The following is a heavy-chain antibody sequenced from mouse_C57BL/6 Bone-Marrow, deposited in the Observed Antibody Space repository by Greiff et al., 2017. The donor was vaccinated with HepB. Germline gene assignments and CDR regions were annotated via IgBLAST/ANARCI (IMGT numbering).Heavy chain of an antibody. CDR3: AKERDYYGSSSYWYFDV. Sequence: VQLQQSGPGLVAPSQSLSITCTVSGFSLTSYGVDWVRQPPGKGLEWLGVIWGGGSTNYNSALMSRLSISKDNSKSQVFLKMNSLQTDDTAMYYCAKERDYYGSSSYWYFDVWGTGTTVTVSS. CDR1: GFSLTSYG. V-gene: IGHV2-9*01. CDR2: IWGGGST. D-gene: IGHD1-1*01. J-gene: IGHJ1*03.